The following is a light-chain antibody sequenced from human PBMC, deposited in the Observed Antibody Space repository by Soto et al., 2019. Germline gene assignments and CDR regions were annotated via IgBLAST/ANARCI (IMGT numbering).Light chain of an antibody. CDR1: QSFSSSY. V-gene: IGKV3-20*01. CDR3: QRYGNSPQT. CDR2: GAS. J-gene: IGKJ1*01. Sequence: EIVLTQSPGTLSLSPWERATLSCRASQSFSSSYLAWYQQKPGQAPRLLIYGASSRAAGTPDRFSGSGSGTDFTLTISRLEAEDFAVYYCQRYGNSPQTFGQGTKVDIK.